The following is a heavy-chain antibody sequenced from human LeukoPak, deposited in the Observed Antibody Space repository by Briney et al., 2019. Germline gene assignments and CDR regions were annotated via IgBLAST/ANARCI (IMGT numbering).Heavy chain of an antibody. V-gene: IGHV1-2*02. J-gene: IGHJ4*02. CDR3: ARRVFSGWGYYFDY. Sequence: ASVKVSCKASGYTFTGYYLHWVRQAPGQGLEWMGWINPNSGGTKSTQKFQGRVTMTSDTSITTVYMELSRLRSGDTAVYYCARRVFSGWGYYFDYWGQGTLVTVSS. CDR1: GYTFTGYY. D-gene: IGHD6-19*01. CDR2: INPNSGGT.